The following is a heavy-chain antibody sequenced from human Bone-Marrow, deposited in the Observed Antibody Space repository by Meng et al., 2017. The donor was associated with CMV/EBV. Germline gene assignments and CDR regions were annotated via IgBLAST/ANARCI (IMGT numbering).Heavy chain of an antibody. Sequence: SETLSLTCAVYGGSFSGYYWSWIRQPPGKGLEWIGEINHSGSTNNNPSLKSRVTISVDTSKNQFSLKQSSVPAADTAVYYCARKEKGGYSGYDRGDYFDYWGQGTLVTVAS. V-gene: IGHV4-34*01. CDR3: ARKEKGGYSGYDRGDYFDY. CDR2: INHSGST. D-gene: IGHD5-12*01. CDR1: GGSFSGYY. J-gene: IGHJ4*02.